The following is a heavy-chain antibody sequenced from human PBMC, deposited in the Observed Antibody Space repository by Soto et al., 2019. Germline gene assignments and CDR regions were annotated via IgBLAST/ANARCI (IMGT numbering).Heavy chain of an antibody. J-gene: IGHJ4*02. CDR1: GGSISSYY. V-gene: IGHV4-59*01. CDR3: ACARLLYDSSGYYSTTYFDY. CDR2: IYYSGST. Sequence: SETLSLTCTVSGGSISSYYWSWIRQPPGKGLEWIGYIYYSGSTNYNPSLKSRVTISVDTSKNQFSLKLSSVTAADTAMYYCACARLLYDSSGYYSTTYFDYWGQGTLVTVSS. D-gene: IGHD3-22*01.